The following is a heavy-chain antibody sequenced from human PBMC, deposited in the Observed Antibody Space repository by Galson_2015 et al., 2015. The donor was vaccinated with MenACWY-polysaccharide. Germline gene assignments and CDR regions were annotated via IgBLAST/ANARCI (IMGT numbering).Heavy chain of an antibody. V-gene: IGHV3-7*01. J-gene: IGHJ6*02. CDR2: IKQDGSEK. Sequence: SLRLSCAASGLSFSNYWISWVRQPPGKGLEWVANIKQDGSEKYYVDSVKGRFTISRDNALYLQMNSLRAEDTAVYFCARGHYGMDVGGQGTTVTVSS. CDR1: GLSFSNYW. CDR3: ARGHYGMDV.